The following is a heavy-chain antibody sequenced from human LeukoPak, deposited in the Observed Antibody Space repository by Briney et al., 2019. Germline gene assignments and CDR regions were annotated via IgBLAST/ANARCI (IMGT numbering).Heavy chain of an antibody. CDR3: ARGLYVVDY. V-gene: IGHV3-21*01. CDR1: EFIFNGYT. CDR2: ISTSSDYI. D-gene: IGHD2-8*01. Sequence: GGSLRLSCAAPEFIFNGYTMNWVRQAPGKGLEWVSAISTSSDYIYYADSVKGRFTISRDNAKNSLYLQMNSLRAEDTAVYYCARGLYVVDYWGQGTLVTVSS. J-gene: IGHJ4*02.